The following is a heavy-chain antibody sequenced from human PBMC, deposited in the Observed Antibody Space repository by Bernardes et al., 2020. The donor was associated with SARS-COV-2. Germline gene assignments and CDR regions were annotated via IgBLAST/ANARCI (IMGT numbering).Heavy chain of an antibody. Sequence: SETLSLTCTVSGGSISSSRYYWGWIRQTPGKGLEWIGTVYYSGTVYYNPSLRCRLTISVDTSQNQFSLKLRSVTAADTAIYYCARSVGATSSTDFWGQGTLVTVSS. CDR1: GGSISSSRYY. V-gene: IGHV4-39*01. CDR2: VYYSGTV. J-gene: IGHJ4*02. D-gene: IGHD1-26*01. CDR3: ARSVGATSSTDF.